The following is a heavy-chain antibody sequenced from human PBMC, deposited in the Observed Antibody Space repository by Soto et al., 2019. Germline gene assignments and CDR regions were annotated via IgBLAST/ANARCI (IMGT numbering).Heavy chain of an antibody. CDR2: IIPIFGTA. CDR3: ARDREIVGGGXCSGGSCPYYYYYGMDV. V-gene: IGHV1-69*06. J-gene: IGHJ6*02. CDR1: GGTFSSYA. Sequence: SVKVSCKASGGTFSSYAISWVRQAPGQGLEWMGGIIPIFGTANYAQKFQGRVTITADKSTSTAYMELSSLRSEDTAVYYCARDREIVGGGXCSGGSCPYYYYYGMDVWGQGTTVTVSS. D-gene: IGHD2-15*01.